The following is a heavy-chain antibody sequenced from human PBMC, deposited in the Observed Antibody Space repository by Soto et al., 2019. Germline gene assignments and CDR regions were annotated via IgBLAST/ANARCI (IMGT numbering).Heavy chain of an antibody. CDR2: IYYSGST. Sequence: SETLSLTCTVSGGSISSYYWSWIRQPPGKGLEWIGYIYYSGSTNYNPSLKSRVTISVDTSKNQFSLKLSSVTAADTAVYYCARDRYYGSGSYNLDVWGQGTTVTVSS. CDR1: GGSISSYY. D-gene: IGHD3-10*01. CDR3: ARDRYYGSGSYNLDV. J-gene: IGHJ6*02. V-gene: IGHV4-59*01.